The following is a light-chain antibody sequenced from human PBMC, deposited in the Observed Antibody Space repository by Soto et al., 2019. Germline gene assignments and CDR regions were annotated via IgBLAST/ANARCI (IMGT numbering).Light chain of an antibody. J-gene: IGKJ2*01. CDR3: QQSQNIPYT. CDR2: AAS. CDR1: QSITGY. V-gene: IGKV1-39*01. Sequence: DIQMTQSPSSLSASVGDRVMITCRASQSITGYLNWYQQKPGKAPKLLIYAASNLQSGVPSRFSGSGSGTDFTLTISSLQPEDFATYLCQQSQNIPYTFGQGTKLEIK.